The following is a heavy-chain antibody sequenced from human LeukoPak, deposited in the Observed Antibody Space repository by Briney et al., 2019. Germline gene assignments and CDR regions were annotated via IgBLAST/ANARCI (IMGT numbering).Heavy chain of an antibody. V-gene: IGHV3-30*02. D-gene: IGHD3-10*01. J-gene: IGHJ5*02. CDR1: XXX. CDR2: IWSDGSNK. CDR3: AKDYGSGSYAFDP. Sequence: GGSLRLSCAXSXXXMHWVRQAPGKGLEWVAFIWSDGSNKYYADSLKGRFTISRDNSRNTLYLQMNSLRAEDTAVYYCAKDYGSGSYAFDPWGQGTLVTVSS.